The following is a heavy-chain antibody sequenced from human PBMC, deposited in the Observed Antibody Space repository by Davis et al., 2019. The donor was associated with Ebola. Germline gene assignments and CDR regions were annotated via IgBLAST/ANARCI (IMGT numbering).Heavy chain of an antibody. J-gene: IGHJ3*02. Sequence: MPGGSLRLSCTVSGGSVTNSNWWSWVRQPPGKGLEWLGQIYYTGSTNYNPSLQSRLTLSMDKSKNQLSLKLTSVTAADTAMYYCAHPNSDYYHIDVFDTWGRGTMVTVS. CDR3: AHPNSDYYHIDVFDT. V-gene: IGHV4-4*02. D-gene: IGHD3-22*01. CDR2: IYYTGST. CDR1: GGSVTNSNW.